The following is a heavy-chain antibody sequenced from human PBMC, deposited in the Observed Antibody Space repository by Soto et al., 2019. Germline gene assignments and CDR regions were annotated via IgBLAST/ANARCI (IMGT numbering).Heavy chain of an antibody. CDR3: ARRSPYYGMDV. V-gene: IGHV2-5*02. Sequence: QITLKESGPTLVKPTQTLTLTCTFSGFSLSISGVGVGWIRQPPGKALEWLALIYWDDDKRYSPSLKSRLTLTKDTSKNQVVLTMTNMDPVDTATYYCARRSPYYGMDVWGQGTTVTVSS. CDR1: GFSLSISGVG. J-gene: IGHJ6*02. CDR2: IYWDDDK.